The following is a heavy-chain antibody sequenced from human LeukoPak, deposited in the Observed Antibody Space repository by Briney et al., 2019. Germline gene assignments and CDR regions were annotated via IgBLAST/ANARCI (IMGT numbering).Heavy chain of an antibody. D-gene: IGHD3-22*01. CDR3: ARAGGYYVGFDY. J-gene: IGHJ4*02. CDR2: INPNSGGT. Sequence: ASVKVSCKASGGTFSSYAISWVRQAPGQGLEWMGWINPNSGGTNYAQKFQGRVTMTRDTSISTAYMELSRLRSDDTAVYYCARAGGYYVGFDYWGQGTLVTVSS. V-gene: IGHV1-2*02. CDR1: GGTFSSYA.